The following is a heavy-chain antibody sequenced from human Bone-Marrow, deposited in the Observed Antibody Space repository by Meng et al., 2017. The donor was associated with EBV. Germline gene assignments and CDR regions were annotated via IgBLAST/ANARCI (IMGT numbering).Heavy chain of an antibody. CDR3: ASESGRGYTPDY. Sequence: VQVVQSGAEVXXXXXXVKXACKTSGGPFRTDAISWVRQTPEQGLEWMGGLIPMFGAPNYAQNFQGRITITADESTSTHYMELSSLRSEDTAVYYCASESGRGYTPDYWGQGTMVTVSS. V-gene: IGHV1-69*01. D-gene: IGHD3-10*01. J-gene: IGHJ4*02. CDR1: GGPFRTDA. CDR2: LIPMFGAP.